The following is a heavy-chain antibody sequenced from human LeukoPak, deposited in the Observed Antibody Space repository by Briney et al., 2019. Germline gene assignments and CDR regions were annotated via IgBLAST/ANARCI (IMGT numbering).Heavy chain of an antibody. Sequence: AGGSLRLSCAASGFTVSSNYMSWVRQALGKGLEWVSVIYSGGSTYYADSVKGRFTISRDNSKNTLYLQMNSLRAEDTAVYYCARDRKYSSGGYYYYYMDVWGKGTTVTISS. CDR1: GFTVSSNY. CDR3: ARDRKYSSGGYYYYYMDV. D-gene: IGHD6-19*01. V-gene: IGHV3-53*01. CDR2: IYSGGST. J-gene: IGHJ6*03.